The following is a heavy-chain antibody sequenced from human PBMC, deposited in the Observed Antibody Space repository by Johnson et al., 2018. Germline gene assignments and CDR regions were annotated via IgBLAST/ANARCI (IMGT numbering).Heavy chain of an antibody. CDR3: ARVYYDSSGYYRSAEYFQH. CDR2: ISYDVSKK. Sequence: VQLVETGGGVVQPGRSLRLSCAASGFPFSSYAMHWVRQAPGKGLEWVAVISYDVSKKYYSDSAKGRFTITRDNSKKTRYLQMNSLRAEDTAVYYCARVYYDSSGYYRSAEYFQHWGQGTLVTVSS. V-gene: IGHV3-30-3*01. CDR1: GFPFSSYA. J-gene: IGHJ1*01. D-gene: IGHD3-22*01.